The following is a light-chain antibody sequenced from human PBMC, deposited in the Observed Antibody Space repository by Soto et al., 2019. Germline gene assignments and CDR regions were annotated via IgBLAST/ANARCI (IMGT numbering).Light chain of an antibody. CDR2: GNN. V-gene: IGLV1-40*01. CDR1: SSNIGAGYD. CDR3: HSYDSSLHVV. J-gene: IGLJ2*01. Sequence: QAVVTQPPSVSGAPGQRVTISCTGSSSNIGAGYDVHWYQQLPGTAPKLLIYGNNNRPSGVPDRFSGSKSGTSASLAITGLKAEDEADYYCHSYDSSLHVVFGGGTQLTVL.